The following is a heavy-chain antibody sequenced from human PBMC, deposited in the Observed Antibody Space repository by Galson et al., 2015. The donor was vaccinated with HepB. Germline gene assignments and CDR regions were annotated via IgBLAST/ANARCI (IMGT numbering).Heavy chain of an antibody. J-gene: IGHJ4*02. CDR3: TTGLLLWFGGDDY. Sequence: SLRLSCAASGFTFSDAWMNWVRQAPGKGLEWVGRIKSKTDGGTTDYAAPVKGRFTISRDDSKNTLYLQMNSLKTEDTAVYYCTTGLLLWFGGDDYWGQGTLVTVSS. V-gene: IGHV3-15*07. D-gene: IGHD3-10*01. CDR2: IKSKTDGGTT. CDR1: GFTFSDAW.